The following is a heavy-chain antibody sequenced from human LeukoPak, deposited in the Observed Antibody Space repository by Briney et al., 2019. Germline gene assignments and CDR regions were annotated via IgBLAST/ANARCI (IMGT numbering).Heavy chain of an antibody. CDR2: INPGGST. D-gene: IGHD6-19*01. J-gene: IGHJ4*02. CDR1: GGTFSGYY. CDR3: ARDIMLSGWPARDY. Sequence: SETLSLTCAVYGGTFSGYYWSWIRQSPGKGLEWIGEINPGGSTNYNPSLESRVIISVDTSKNQFSLKLSSVTAADTAVYYCARDIMLSGWPARDYWGQGTLVTVSS. V-gene: IGHV4-34*01.